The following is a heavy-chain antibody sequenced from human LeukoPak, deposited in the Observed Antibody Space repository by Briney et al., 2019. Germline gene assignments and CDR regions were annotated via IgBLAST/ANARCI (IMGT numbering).Heavy chain of an antibody. CDR2: INHSGST. V-gene: IGHV4-34*01. Sequence: PSETLSLTCAVYGGSFSGYYWSWIRQPPGKGLEWIGEINHSGSTNYNPSLKSRVTISVDTSNNQFSLKLSSVTAADTAVYYCARRMATTNKYYFDYWGQGTLVTVSS. CDR1: GGSFSGYY. CDR3: ARRMATTNKYYFDY. J-gene: IGHJ4*02. D-gene: IGHD5-24*01.